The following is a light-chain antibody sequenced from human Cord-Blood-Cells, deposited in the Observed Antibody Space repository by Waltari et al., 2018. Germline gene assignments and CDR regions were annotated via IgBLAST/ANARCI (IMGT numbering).Light chain of an antibody. V-gene: IGKV3-11*01. CDR3: QQRSNWPIT. CDR1: QSVSSY. J-gene: IGKJ5*01. CDR2: AAS. Sequence: EMVMTQSPPTLSLSQGERATLSCRASQSVSSYLAWYQQKPGQAPRLLIYAASNRATAIPARFSGSGSGTDFTLTISSLEPEDFAVYYCQQRSNWPITFGQGTRLEIK.